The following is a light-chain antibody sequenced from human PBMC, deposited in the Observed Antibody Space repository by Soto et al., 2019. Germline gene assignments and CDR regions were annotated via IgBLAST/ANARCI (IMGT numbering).Light chain of an antibody. CDR3: QQYGSAPPIT. V-gene: IGKV3-20*01. J-gene: IGKJ5*01. CDR2: GAS. Sequence: DIGLTRAAGTLSLCPAERGRLXCSTIESVSISYLAWYHQKPAQAPRPLIYGASSRATGIPDRFSGSASGTDFTLTISRLEPEDFAVYYCQQYGSAPPITVGQGTRLEI. CDR1: ESVSISY.